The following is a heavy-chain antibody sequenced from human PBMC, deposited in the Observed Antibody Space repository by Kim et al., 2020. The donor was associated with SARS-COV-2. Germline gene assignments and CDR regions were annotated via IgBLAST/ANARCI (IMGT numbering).Heavy chain of an antibody. V-gene: IGHV3-30*02. J-gene: IGHJ4*02. Sequence: YADAVQGRFNISREHSKNTLYLKMNSLRAEDTAVYYCAKDRLGSSFYFDYWGQGTLVTVSS. D-gene: IGHD6-13*01. CDR3: AKDRLGSSFYFDY.